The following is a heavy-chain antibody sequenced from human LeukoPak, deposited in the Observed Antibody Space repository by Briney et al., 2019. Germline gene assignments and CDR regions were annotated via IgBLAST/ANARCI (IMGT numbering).Heavy chain of an antibody. CDR3: ASARGYDSSGSFDY. CDR1: GYTFTSYD. V-gene: IGHV1-8*01. D-gene: IGHD3-22*01. Sequence: ASVKVSCKASGYTFTSYDINWVRQATGQGLEWMGWMNPNSDNTGYAQKFQGRVTMTRNTSISTAYMELSSLRSEDTAVYYCASARGYDSSGSFDYWGQGTQVTVSS. J-gene: IGHJ4*02. CDR2: MNPNSDNT.